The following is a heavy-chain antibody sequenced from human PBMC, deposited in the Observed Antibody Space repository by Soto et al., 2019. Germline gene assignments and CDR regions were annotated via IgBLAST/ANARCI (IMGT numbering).Heavy chain of an antibody. CDR2: ISWNSGSI. D-gene: IGHD2-15*01. Sequence: GGSLRLSCAASGFTFDDYAMHWVRQAPGKGLEWVSGISWNSGSIGYADSVKGRFTISRDNAKNSLYLQMNSLRAEDTALYYCAKDTRVVVAATGDYYYGMDVWGQGTTVTVSS. CDR3: AKDTRVVVAATGDYYYGMDV. V-gene: IGHV3-9*01. J-gene: IGHJ6*02. CDR1: GFTFDDYA.